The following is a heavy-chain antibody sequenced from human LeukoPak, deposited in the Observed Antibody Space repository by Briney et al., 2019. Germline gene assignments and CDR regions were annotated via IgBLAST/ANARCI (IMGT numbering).Heavy chain of an antibody. V-gene: IGHV4-38-2*01. CDR3: ARHSITMIVVAIDY. Sequence: SETLSLTCAVSGYSISSGYYWGWIRQPPGKGLEWIGSIYHSGSTNYNPSLKSRVTISVDTSKNQFSLKLSSVTAADTAVYYCARHSITMIVVAIDYWGQGTLVTVSS. CDR2: IYHSGST. J-gene: IGHJ4*02. CDR1: GYSISSGYY. D-gene: IGHD3-22*01.